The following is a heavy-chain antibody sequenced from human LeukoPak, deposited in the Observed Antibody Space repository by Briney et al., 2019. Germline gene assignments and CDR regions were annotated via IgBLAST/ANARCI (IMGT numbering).Heavy chain of an antibody. CDR2: INPSGGST. CDR1: GYTFTSYY. CDR3: ARGVVEQLVLGSADYYYYYMDV. Sequence: GASVKVSCKASGYTFTSYYMHWVRQAPGQGLEWMGIINPSGGSTSYAQKFQGRVTMTRDMSTSTVYMELSSLRSEDTAVYYCARGVVEQLVLGSADYYYYYMDVWGKGTTVTVSS. V-gene: IGHV1-46*01. J-gene: IGHJ6*03. D-gene: IGHD6-6*01.